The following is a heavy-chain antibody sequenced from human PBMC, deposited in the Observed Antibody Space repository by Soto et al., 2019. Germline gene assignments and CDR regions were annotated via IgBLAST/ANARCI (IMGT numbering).Heavy chain of an antibody. V-gene: IGHV2-26*01. D-gene: IGHD1-7*01. CDR1: GFSLSNARMG. CDR3: ARIRRRSTGTTPVPPDY. Sequence: QVTLKESGPVLVKPTETLTLTCTVSGFSLSNARMGVSWIRQPPVKALEWLAHIFSNDEKSYATSLKSRLTISKDTSKSQVVLTMTNMDPVDTATSYCARIRRRSTGTTPVPPDYWGQGTLVTVSS. CDR2: IFSNDEK. J-gene: IGHJ4*02.